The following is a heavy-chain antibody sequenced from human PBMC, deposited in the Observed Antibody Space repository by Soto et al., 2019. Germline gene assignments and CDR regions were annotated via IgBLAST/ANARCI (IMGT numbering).Heavy chain of an antibody. Sequence: QITLKESGPTLVKPTQTLTLTCTFSGFSLSTSGVGVGWIRQPPGKALEWLALIYWDDDKRYSPSLKSRLTITKDTSKNQVVLTMTNMDPVDTATYYCAYIGNGVYSSSWSVDYWGQGTLVTVSS. CDR1: GFSLSTSGVG. J-gene: IGHJ4*02. CDR2: IYWDDDK. D-gene: IGHD6-13*01. CDR3: AYIGNGVYSSSWSVDY. V-gene: IGHV2-5*02.